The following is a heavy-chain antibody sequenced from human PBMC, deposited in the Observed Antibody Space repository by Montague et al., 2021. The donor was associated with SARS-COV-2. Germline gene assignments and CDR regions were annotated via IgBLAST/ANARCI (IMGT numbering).Heavy chain of an antibody. CDR3: ARGYFPVGGSENWGSYGMDV. V-gene: IGHV3-74*01. CDR2: VKGDGSRI. D-gene: IGHD3-16*01. CDR1: GFTFSSYW. J-gene: IGHJ6*02. Sequence: SRRLSWAASGFTFSSYWMHWVRQAPGTGLVWVSRVKGDGSRISYADSVKGRFTTSRDNAKNTLYLQMNSLRAEDTAAYFCARGYFPVGGSENWGSYGMDVWGQGTTVTVSS.